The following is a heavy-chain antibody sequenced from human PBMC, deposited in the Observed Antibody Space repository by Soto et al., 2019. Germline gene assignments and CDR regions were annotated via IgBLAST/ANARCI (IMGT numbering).Heavy chain of an antibody. J-gene: IGHJ6*02. V-gene: IGHV1-69*01. CDR1: RGTFNTSP. D-gene: IGHD3-3*01. Sequence: QVLLAQSGAEVKKPGSSVKVSCQTSRGTFNTSPISWVRQAPGQGLEWLGDIVPVFGMVNYAQQFQDRINLTGDESTTSVCMEVSRLTPEDTAVYFCATPHLRGRQYDYRSPATASLYPSGLGVWGQGTTVIVSS. CDR2: IVPVFGMV. CDR3: ATPHLRGRQYDYRSPATASLYPSGLGV.